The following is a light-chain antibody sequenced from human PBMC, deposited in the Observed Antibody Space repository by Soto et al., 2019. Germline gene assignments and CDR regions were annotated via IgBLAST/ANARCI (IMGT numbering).Light chain of an antibody. CDR1: QSLLHSNGYNY. Sequence: DIVMTQSPLSLPVTPGEPASISCRSSQSLLHSNGYNYLDWYLQKPGQSPQLLIFLGSNRASGVPERFRGSGSGTDFTLKISRVEAEDFGVYYCMQTLQTVTFGPGTKVDIK. J-gene: IGKJ3*01. CDR2: LGS. V-gene: IGKV2-28*01. CDR3: MQTLQTVT.